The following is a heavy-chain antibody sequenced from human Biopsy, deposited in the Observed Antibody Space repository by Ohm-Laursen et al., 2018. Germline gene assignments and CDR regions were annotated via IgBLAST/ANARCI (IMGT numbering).Heavy chain of an antibody. J-gene: IGHJ6*02. CDR2: IFYDGSNT. D-gene: IGHD5-18*01. V-gene: IGHV3-30*18. CDR1: GFTFNNYG. CDR3: AKDRYNYTPIGGFSMDV. Sequence: SLRLSCTAFGFTFNNYGMQWVRQAPGKGLEWVAFIFYDGSNTYYADSVKGRFTISRDDAQNSLYLQMSSLRAEDTAVYYCAKDRYNYTPIGGFSMDVWGQGTTVTVSS.